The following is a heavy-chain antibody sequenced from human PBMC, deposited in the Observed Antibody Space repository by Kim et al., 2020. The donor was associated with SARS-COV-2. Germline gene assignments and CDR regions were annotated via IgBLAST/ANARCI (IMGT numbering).Heavy chain of an antibody. CDR3: ARDEGYWGSSWYGVDP. Sequence: ASVKVSCKASGYTFTSYGISWVRQAPGQGLEWMGWISAYNGNTNYAQKLQGRVTMTTDTSTSTAYMELRSLRSDDTAVYYCARDEGYWGSSWYGVDPWGQGTLVTVSS. D-gene: IGHD6-13*01. CDR2: ISAYNGNT. CDR1: GYTFTSYG. V-gene: IGHV1-18*01. J-gene: IGHJ5*02.